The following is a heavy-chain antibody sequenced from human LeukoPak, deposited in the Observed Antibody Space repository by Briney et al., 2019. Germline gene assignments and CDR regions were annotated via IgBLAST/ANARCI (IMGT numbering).Heavy chain of an antibody. CDR1: GYTFTGYY. Sequence: ASVKVSCKASGYTFTGYYMHWARQAPGQGLEWMGWINPNSGGTNYAQKFQGRVTMTRDTSIGTAYMELSRLRSDDTAVYYCATDPLGTAMDFNKDYWGQGTLVTVSS. V-gene: IGHV1-2*02. CDR3: ATDPLGTAMDFNKDY. CDR2: INPNSGGT. J-gene: IGHJ4*02. D-gene: IGHD5-18*01.